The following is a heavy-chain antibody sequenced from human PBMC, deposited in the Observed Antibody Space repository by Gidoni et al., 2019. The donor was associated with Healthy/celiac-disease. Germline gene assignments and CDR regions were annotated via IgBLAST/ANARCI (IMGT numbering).Heavy chain of an antibody. J-gene: IGHJ3*02. Sequence: QVQLVQSGAEVKKPGASVKVSCKASGYTFTGYYMHWVRQAPGQGLEWMGWINPNSGGTNYAQKFQGRVTMTRDTSISTAYMELSRLRSDDTAVYYCARGDDYYDSSGYDDAFDIWGQGTMVTVSS. D-gene: IGHD3-22*01. CDR2: INPNSGGT. V-gene: IGHV1-2*02. CDR1: GYTFTGYY. CDR3: ARGDDYYDSSGYDDAFDI.